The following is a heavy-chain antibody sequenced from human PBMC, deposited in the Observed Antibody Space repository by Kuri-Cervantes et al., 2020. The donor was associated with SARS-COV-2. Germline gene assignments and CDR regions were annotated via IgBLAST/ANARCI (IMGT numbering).Heavy chain of an antibody. V-gene: IGHV1-8*02. J-gene: IGHJ4*02. CDR2: MNPNSGNT. CDR1: GYTFTSYD. D-gene: IGHD6-19*01. CDR3: ARGRLWPRLLGSGWYVLDY. Sequence: ASVKVSCKASGYTFTSYDINWVRQATGQGLEWMGWMNPNSGNTGYAQKFQGRVTMTRNTSVSTAYMELSSLRSEDTAVYYCARGRLWPRLLGSGWYVLDYWGQGTLVTVSS.